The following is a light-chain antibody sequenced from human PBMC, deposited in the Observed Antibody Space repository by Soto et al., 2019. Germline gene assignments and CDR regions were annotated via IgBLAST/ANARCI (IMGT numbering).Light chain of an antibody. J-gene: IGKJ4*01. Sequence: EIVMTQSPVTLSVSPGERATLSCRASQSVSSNLAWYQQKPGQAPRLLIYGASTRATGSPARFSGSGSGTEATLTITSLQSENYVVYYYQQYQNWPPSLTFGGGTKMEIK. CDR2: GAS. CDR1: QSVSSN. V-gene: IGKV3-15*01. CDR3: QQYQNWPPSLT.